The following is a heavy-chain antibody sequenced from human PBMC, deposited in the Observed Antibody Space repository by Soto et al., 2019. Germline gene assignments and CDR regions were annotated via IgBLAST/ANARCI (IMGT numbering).Heavy chain of an antibody. CDR2: ISGSGGGT. CDR3: AKKDGTDGYHEAFDI. D-gene: IGHD3-22*01. CDR1: GFTFSNYA. V-gene: IGHV3-23*01. J-gene: IGHJ3*02. Sequence: GGSLRLSCAVSGFTFSNYAMSWVRQAPGKGLDWVSAISGSGGGTYNADSVKGRFTISRDNSKNTLYLQMNSLRAEDTALYYCAKKDGTDGYHEAFDIWGQGTMVTV.